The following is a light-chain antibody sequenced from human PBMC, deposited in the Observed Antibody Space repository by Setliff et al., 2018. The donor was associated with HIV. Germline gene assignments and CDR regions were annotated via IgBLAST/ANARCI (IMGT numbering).Light chain of an antibody. CDR3: CSYAGSYTDV. CDR1: SSDVDAYDY. V-gene: IGLV2-11*01. J-gene: IGLJ1*01. CDR2: DVS. Sequence: QSVLAQPRSMSGSPGQSVTISCTGTSSDVDAYDYVSWYQHHPGKAPKLLIYDVSERPSGVPDRFSGSKSGNTASLTISGLQAEDEADYYCCSYAGSYTDVFGTGTKGTVL.